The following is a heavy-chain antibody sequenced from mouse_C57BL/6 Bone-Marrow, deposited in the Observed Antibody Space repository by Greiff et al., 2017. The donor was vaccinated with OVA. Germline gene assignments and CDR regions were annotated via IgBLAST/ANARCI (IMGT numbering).Heavy chain of an antibody. D-gene: IGHD2-4*01. CDR3: ARGEGYYDYRRNY. CDR1: GYTFTSYW. V-gene: IGHV1-59*01. J-gene: IGHJ2*01. CDR2: IDPSDSYT. Sequence: VQLQQPGAELVRPGPSVKLSCKASGYTFTSYWMHWVKQRPGQGLEWIGVIDPSDSYTNYNQKFKGKATLTVDTSSSTAYMQLSSLTSEDSAVYYCARGEGYYDYRRNYWGQGTTLTVSS.